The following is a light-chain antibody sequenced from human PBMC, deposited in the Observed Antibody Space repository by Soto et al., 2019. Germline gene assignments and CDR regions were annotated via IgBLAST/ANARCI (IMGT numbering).Light chain of an antibody. CDR2: EAS. J-gene: IGKJ5*01. CDR3: QHFGDSPIT. Sequence: EIVLTQSPATLALSPGERATLSCRASRSVSRNYLAWYQQTPGQAPRLLIYEASSSSTGIPDRFSGSASGTDFTLTLSRLEPEDFAVYYCQHFGDSPITFGQRRRLE. V-gene: IGKV3-20*01. CDR1: RSVSRNY.